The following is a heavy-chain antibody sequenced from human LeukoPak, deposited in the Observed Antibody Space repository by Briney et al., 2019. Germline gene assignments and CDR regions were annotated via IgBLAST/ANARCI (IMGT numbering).Heavy chain of an antibody. CDR2: ISGRGGST. Sequence: GGSLRLSCAGSGFTFNNFAMSWVRQAPGKGLEWVSGISGRGGSTYYADSLRGRFIISRDNSKNTLYLQMNSLRDEDTAFYYCALIYDFFNGGTVGDYWGQGALVTVSS. V-gene: IGHV3-23*01. D-gene: IGHD5/OR15-5a*01. CDR1: GFTFNNFA. CDR3: ALIYDFFNGGTVGDY. J-gene: IGHJ4*02.